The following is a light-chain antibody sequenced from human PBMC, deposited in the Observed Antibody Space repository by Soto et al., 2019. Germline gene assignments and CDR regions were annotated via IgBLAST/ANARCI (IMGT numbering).Light chain of an antibody. J-gene: IGKJ4*01. V-gene: IGKV1-33*01. CDR2: DAS. CDR3: QQYDNLLPLT. CDR1: QDISNY. Sequence: DIQMTQSPSSLSASVGDRVTITCQASQDISNYLNWYQQKPGKAPKLLIYDASNLETGVPSRFSGSGSGTDFTFTISSLQPEDIATYYCQQYDNLLPLTFGGGIKVEIK.